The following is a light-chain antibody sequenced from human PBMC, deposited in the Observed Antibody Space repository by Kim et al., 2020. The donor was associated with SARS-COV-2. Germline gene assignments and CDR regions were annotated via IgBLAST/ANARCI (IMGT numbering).Light chain of an antibody. J-gene: IGKJ4*01. CDR1: QSVSSY. CDR2: DAS. Sequence: SVSPGERATLSCRASQSVSSYFAWYQQKPGQAPRLLIYDASNRATGIPARFSGSGSGTDFTLTITSLEPEDFAVYYCQQRSNWPTFGGGTKVDIK. V-gene: IGKV3-11*01. CDR3: QQRSNWPT.